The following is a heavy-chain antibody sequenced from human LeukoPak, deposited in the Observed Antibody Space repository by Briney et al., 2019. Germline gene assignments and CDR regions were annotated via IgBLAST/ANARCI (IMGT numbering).Heavy chain of an antibody. CDR2: IYYSGST. CDR1: GGSISTYY. CDR3: ARQVGYSSGWYIC. Sequence: PSETLSLTCTVSGGSISTYYWSWIRQPPGKGLEWIGHIYYSGSTNYNPSLKSRVTISVDTSKNQFSLKLSSVTAADTAVYYCARQVGYSSGWYICWGQGTLVTVSS. V-gene: IGHV4-59*08. J-gene: IGHJ4*02. D-gene: IGHD6-19*01.